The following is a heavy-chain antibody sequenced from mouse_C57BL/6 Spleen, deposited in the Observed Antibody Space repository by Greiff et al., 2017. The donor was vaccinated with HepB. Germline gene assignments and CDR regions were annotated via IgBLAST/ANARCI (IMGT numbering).Heavy chain of an antibody. J-gene: IGHJ4*01. Sequence: EVQLKESGAELVKPGASVKLSCTASGFNIKDYYMHWVKQRTEQGLEWIGRIDPEDGETKYAPKFQGKATITADTSSNTAYLQLSSLTSEDTAVYYCASPHYYGSSYVYAMDYWGQGTSVTVSS. CDR1: GFNIKDYY. CDR2: IDPEDGET. CDR3: ASPHYYGSSYVYAMDY. D-gene: IGHD1-1*01. V-gene: IGHV14-2*01.